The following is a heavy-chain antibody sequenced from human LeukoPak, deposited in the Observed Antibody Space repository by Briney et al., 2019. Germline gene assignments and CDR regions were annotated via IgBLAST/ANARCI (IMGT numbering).Heavy chain of an antibody. D-gene: IGHD6-6*01. J-gene: IGHJ3*02. V-gene: IGHV4-34*01. CDR2: INHSGST. CDR3: ARDEYSSSFDAFDI. Sequence: SETLSLTCTVSGGSLSSHYWSWIRQPPGKGLEWIGEINHSGSTNYNPSLKSRVTISVDTSKNQFSLKLSSVTAADTAVYYCARDEYSSSFDAFDIWGQGTMVTVSS. CDR1: GGSLSSHY.